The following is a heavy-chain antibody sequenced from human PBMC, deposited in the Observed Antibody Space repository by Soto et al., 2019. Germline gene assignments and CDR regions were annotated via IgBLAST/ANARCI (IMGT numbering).Heavy chain of an antibody. J-gene: IGHJ4*02. Sequence: ASVKVSCKASGYSFYSYGITWVRQAAGQGLEGMGWISPYNGNTNYAQNLQGRVTMTTGTSTSTAYMEQRSRRSDDTGVYYCAREGSSRGFDNWGQGTLVTVSS. CDR3: AREGSSRGFDN. V-gene: IGHV1-18*01. CDR1: GYSFYSYG. D-gene: IGHD1-26*01. CDR2: ISPYNGNT.